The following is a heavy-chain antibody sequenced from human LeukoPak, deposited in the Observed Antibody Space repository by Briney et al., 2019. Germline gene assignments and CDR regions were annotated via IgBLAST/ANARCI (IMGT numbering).Heavy chain of an antibody. Sequence: GGSLRLSCAASGFTFSSYAMHWVRQAPGKGLEWVAVISSDGSNIYYADSVKDRFTISRDNSKNTLYLQMNDLRAEDTAVYYCAKAPITVAGRLDPWGQGTLVTVSS. CDR3: AKAPITVAGRLDP. V-gene: IGHV3-30-3*01. CDR1: GFTFSSYA. CDR2: ISSDGSNI. D-gene: IGHD6-19*01. J-gene: IGHJ5*02.